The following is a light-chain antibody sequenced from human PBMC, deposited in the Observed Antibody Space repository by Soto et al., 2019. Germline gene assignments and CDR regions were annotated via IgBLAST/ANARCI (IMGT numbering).Light chain of an antibody. CDR1: QGVGNY. J-gene: IGKJ1*01. CDR3: QQYASDPWT. V-gene: IGKV1-16*01. CDR2: KTS. Sequence: DIQLTQSPSSLSASVEDRVTITCRASQGVGNYLAWFQQEPGRPPKSLFYKTSNLESGVPSRFSCSGSGNYFALTINGLQPEDFATYFCQQYASDPWTFGQGTMVEI.